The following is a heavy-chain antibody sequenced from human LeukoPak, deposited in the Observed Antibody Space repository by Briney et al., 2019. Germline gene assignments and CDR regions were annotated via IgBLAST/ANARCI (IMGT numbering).Heavy chain of an antibody. D-gene: IGHD3-22*01. CDR3: ARRSDSSGYYTATCEDYFDY. Sequence: SVSLSRKASGGTSRSYAISWVRQAPGQGLEWMGGIIPIFGTANYAQKFQGRVTITADESTSTAYMELSSLRSEDTAVYYCARRSDSSGYYTATCEDYFDYWGQEAPLTLSS. J-gene: IGHJ4*03. CDR1: GGTSRSYA. CDR2: IIPIFGTA. V-gene: IGHV1-69*13.